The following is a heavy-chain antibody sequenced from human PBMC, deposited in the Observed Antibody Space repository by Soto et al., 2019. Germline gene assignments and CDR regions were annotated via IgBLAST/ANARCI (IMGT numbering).Heavy chain of an antibody. CDR2: INSDGSST. CDR3: ARGGYCSSTSCYPRWPFDY. D-gene: IGHD2-2*01. CDR1: GFTFSSYW. V-gene: IGHV3-74*01. J-gene: IGHJ4*02. Sequence: EVQLVESGGGLVQPGGSLRLSCAASGFTFSSYWMHWVRQAPGKGLVWVSRINSDGSSTSYADSVKGRFTISRENAKNTLYLQMNSLRAEDTAVYYCARGGYCSSTSCYPRWPFDYWGQGTLVTVSS.